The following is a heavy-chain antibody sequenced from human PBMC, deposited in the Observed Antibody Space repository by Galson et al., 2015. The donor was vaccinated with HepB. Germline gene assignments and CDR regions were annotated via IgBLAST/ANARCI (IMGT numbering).Heavy chain of an antibody. CDR1: GFTFSSYA. D-gene: IGHD5-12*01. Sequence: SLRLSCAASGFTFSSYAMHWVRQAPGKGLEYVSAISSNGGSTYYADSVKGRFTISRDNSKNTLYLQMSSLRAEDTAVYYCVKGPYSGYGRRAQLSNWFDPWGQGTLVTVSS. CDR2: ISSNGGST. CDR3: VKGPYSGYGRRAQLSNWFDP. V-gene: IGHV3-64D*06. J-gene: IGHJ5*02.